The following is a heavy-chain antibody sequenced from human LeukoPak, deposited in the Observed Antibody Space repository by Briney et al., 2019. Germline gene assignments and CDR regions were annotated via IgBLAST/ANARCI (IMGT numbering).Heavy chain of an antibody. J-gene: IGHJ4*02. CDR3: ARRAYSAAYWKHFDY. Sequence: PSETLSLTCTVSGGSISSTTYYWAWIRQPPGEGLEWIGSIYKTGNTNYSPSLKSRVFISVDTSNNQFSLKLSSVTAADTAVYFCARRAYSAAYWKHFDYWGQGTLVTVSS. CDR2: IYKTGNT. D-gene: IGHD1-1*01. CDR1: GGSISSTTYY. V-gene: IGHV4-39*01.